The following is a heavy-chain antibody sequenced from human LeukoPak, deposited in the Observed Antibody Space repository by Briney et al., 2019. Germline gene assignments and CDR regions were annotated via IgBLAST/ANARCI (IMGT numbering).Heavy chain of an antibody. V-gene: IGHV3-66*01. CDR3: ARVRAYDILTGYYSDTFDY. D-gene: IGHD3-9*01. Sequence: GGSLRLSCAASGFTFNTQDMRWVRQAPGKGLEWVSSITIAGGTFYADSVRGRFTISRDNSKNTLDLQMNSLRAEDTAVYYCARVRAYDILTGYYSDTFDYWGQGTLVTVSS. CDR1: GFTFNTQD. CDR2: ITIAGGT. J-gene: IGHJ4*02.